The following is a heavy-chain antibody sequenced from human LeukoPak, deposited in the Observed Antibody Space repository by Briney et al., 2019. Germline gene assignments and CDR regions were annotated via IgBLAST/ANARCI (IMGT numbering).Heavy chain of an antibody. CDR3: ARVSGNYYAKSAFDI. V-gene: IGHV4-39*07. CDR1: GGSISTSNYY. CDR2: IYYSGST. Sequence: SETLSLTCTVSGGSISTSNYYWGWIRQPPGKGLEWIGSIYYSGSTYYNPSLKSRVTISVDTSKNQFSLKLSSVTAADTAVYYCARVSGNYYAKSAFDIWGQGTMVTVSS. D-gene: IGHD3-10*01. J-gene: IGHJ3*02.